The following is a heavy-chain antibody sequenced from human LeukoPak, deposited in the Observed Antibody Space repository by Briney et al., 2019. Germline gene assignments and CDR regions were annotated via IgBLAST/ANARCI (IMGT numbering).Heavy chain of an antibody. CDR1: GGSISSYY. CDR2: IYYSGST. D-gene: IGHD6-13*01. CDR3: ARVVGYSSSWYWFDP. Sequence: SETLSLTCTVSGGSISSYYWSLIRQPPGKGLEWIGYIYYSGSTNYNPSLKSRVTISVDTSKNQFSLKLSSVTAADTAVYYCARVVGYSSSWYWFDPWGQGTLVTVSS. V-gene: IGHV4-59*01. J-gene: IGHJ5*02.